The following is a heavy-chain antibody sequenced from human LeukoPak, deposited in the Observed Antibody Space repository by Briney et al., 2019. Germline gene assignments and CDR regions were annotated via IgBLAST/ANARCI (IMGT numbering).Heavy chain of an antibody. D-gene: IGHD1-26*01. CDR2: ILYDGSHK. CDR3: AKVLSGGSYTDAFDM. V-gene: IGHV3-30*18. Sequence: PGRSLRLSCAASGFSFSDYGMHWVRQAPGKGLQWLAVILYDGSHKYYVDSVKGRFTISGDNSKNMVYLQMNSLRTEDTAVYFCAKVLSGGSYTDAFDMWGQGTRVTVSS. CDR1: GFSFSDYG. J-gene: IGHJ3*02.